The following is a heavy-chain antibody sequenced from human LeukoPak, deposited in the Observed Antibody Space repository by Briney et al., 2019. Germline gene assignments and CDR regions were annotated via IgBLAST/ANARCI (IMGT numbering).Heavy chain of an antibody. Sequence: PGGSLRLSCAASGFTFSSYAMHWVRQAPGKGLEWVAVISYDGSNKYYADSVKGRFTISRDNSKNTLYLQMNSLRAEDTAVYYCARDIGGCYDYWGQGTLVTVSS. J-gene: IGHJ4*02. V-gene: IGHV3-30-3*01. D-gene: IGHD2-15*01. CDR1: GFTFSSYA. CDR3: ARDIGGCYDY. CDR2: ISYDGSNK.